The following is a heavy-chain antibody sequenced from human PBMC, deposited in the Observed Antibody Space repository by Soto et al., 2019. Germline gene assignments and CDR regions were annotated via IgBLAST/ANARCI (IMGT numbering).Heavy chain of an antibody. J-gene: IGHJ5*02. CDR3: ARGPSRLLMGDSFA. CDR2: INHSGST. V-gene: IGHV4-34*01. CDR1: GGSLSGHY. D-gene: IGHD2-8*01. Sequence: SETLSLTCAVYGGSLSGHYWSWIRQPPGKGLEWIVEINHSGSTTYNPSLKSRLAISVDTSKNQFSLKLNSVTAADTAVYYCARGPSRLLMGDSFAWGQGALVTVSS.